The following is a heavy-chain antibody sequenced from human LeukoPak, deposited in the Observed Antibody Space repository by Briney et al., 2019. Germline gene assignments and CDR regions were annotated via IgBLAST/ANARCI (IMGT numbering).Heavy chain of an antibody. CDR2: ISSSGSTI. CDR3: ARDTYYYDSPLGY. Sequence: GGSLRLSCAASGFTFSDYYMSWIRQSPGKVLEWVSYISSSGSTIYYADSVKGRFTISRDNAKNSLYLQMNSLRAEDTAVYYCARDTYYYDSPLGYWGQGTLVTVSS. CDR1: GFTFSDYY. V-gene: IGHV3-11*04. D-gene: IGHD3-22*01. J-gene: IGHJ4*02.